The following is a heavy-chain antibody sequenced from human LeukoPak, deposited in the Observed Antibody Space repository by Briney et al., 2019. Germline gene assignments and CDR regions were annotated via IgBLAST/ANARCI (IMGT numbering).Heavy chain of an antibody. CDR3: ATSRSSATSARGLFDF. J-gene: IGHJ4*02. D-gene: IGHD6-19*01. V-gene: IGHV3-23*01. CDR2: ISYNGGST. CDR1: GFTFSTYW. Sequence: GGSLRLSCAASGFTFSTYWMHWVRQAPGKGLEWVSGISYNGGSTHYADSVKGRFTISRDNSRNTLYLQMNSLRPDDTAFYYCATSRSSATSARGLFDFWGQGTLATVSS.